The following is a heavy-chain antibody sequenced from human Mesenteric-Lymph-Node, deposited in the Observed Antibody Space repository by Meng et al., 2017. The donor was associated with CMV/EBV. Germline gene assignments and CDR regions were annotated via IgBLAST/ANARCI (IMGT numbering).Heavy chain of an antibody. CDR2: INPTSGGT. J-gene: IGHJ4*02. D-gene: IGHD2-8*01. CDR1: GYTFNGYY. V-gene: IGHV1-2*06. Sequence: QVELVQSVAEVKKPGASVEGSCKASGYTFNGYYMDWVRQAPGQGLEWMGRINPTSGGTNYAQKFQGRVTMTRDTSISTAYMELSRLRSDDTAVYYCARKVSDPPFDYWGQGTLVTVSS. CDR3: ARKVSDPPFDY.